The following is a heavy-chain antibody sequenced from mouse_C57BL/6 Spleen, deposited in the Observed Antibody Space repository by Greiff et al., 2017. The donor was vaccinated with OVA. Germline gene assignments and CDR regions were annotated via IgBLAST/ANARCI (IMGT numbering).Heavy chain of an antibody. J-gene: IGHJ4*01. Sequence: QVQLQQPGAELVMPGASVKLSCKASGYTFTSYWMHWVKQRPGQGLEWIGEIDPSDSYTNYNQKFKGKSTLTVDKSSSTAYMQLSSLTSEDSAVDCCARYDYENYAMDYWGQGTSVTVSS. CDR2: IDPSDSYT. CDR3: ARYDYENYAMDY. CDR1: GYTFTSYW. V-gene: IGHV1-69*01. D-gene: IGHD2-4*01.